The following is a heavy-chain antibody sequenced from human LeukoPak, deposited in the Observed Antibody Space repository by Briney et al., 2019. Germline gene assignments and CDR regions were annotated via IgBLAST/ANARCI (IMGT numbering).Heavy chain of an antibody. CDR1: GLTFSSYA. Sequence: GGSLRLSCAASGLTFSSYAMTWVRQAPGKGLEWVSSIGTHGTTTYYADSVKGRFTISRDDSKNTLYLQMYSLRADDTAVYYCANYWTTGTPTFAFDYWGQGTLVTVSS. J-gene: IGHJ4*02. V-gene: IGHV3-23*01. CDR2: IGTHGTTT. CDR3: ANYWTTGTPTFAFDY. D-gene: IGHD1-1*01.